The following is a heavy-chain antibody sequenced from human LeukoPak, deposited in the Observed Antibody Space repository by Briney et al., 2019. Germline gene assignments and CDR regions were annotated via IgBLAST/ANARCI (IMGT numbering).Heavy chain of an antibody. D-gene: IGHD2-2*01. CDR2: ISYDGSNK. V-gene: IGHV3-30-3*01. CDR1: GFIFSSYA. Sequence: PGGSLRLSCAASGFIFSSYAKHWVRQAPGKGLEWVAVISYDGSNKYYADSVKGRFTISRDNSKNTLYLQMNSLRDEDTAVYYCEREGSTSDFDYWGQGTLVTVSS. CDR3: EREGSTSDFDY. J-gene: IGHJ4*02.